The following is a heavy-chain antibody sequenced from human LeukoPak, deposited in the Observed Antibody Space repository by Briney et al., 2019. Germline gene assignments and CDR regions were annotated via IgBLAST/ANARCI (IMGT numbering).Heavy chain of an antibody. Sequence: PSEILSLTCTVSGGSISSSSYYWGWIRQPPGKGLEWIGSIYYRGSTYYNPSLKSRVTISVDTSKNQFSLKLSSVTAADTAVYYCASLYCSSTSCYYYYYYYMDVWGKGTTVTVSS. CDR1: GGSISSSSYY. D-gene: IGHD2-2*01. CDR2: IYYRGST. V-gene: IGHV4-39*07. CDR3: ASLYCSSTSCYYYYYYYMDV. J-gene: IGHJ6*03.